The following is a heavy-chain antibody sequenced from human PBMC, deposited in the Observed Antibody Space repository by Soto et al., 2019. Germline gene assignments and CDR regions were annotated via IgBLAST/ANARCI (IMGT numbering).Heavy chain of an antibody. D-gene: IGHD3-22*01. V-gene: IGHV4-34*01. CDR3: ARVYSYYYDKGFDY. CDR1: GGSFSVYY. CDR2: INHGGLT. Sequence: SETLSLTCAVYGGSFSVYYWSWIRQPPGKGLEWIGEINHGGLTNCNPSLKSRVTISVDTSKNQFSLKLSSVTAADTAVYYCARVYSYYYDKGFDYWGQGTLVTVSS. J-gene: IGHJ4*02.